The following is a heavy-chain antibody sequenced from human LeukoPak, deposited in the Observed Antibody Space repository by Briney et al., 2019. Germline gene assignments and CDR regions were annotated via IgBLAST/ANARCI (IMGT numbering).Heavy chain of an antibody. Sequence: ASVKVSCKTSGGAFNNSAISWVRQAPGQGLGWLGGIMPLFGTAGYAQKFQGRVTITKDESTRTVYLELTSLTSDDTAVYYCARDVHGDYGSGWFDPWGQGTLVSVSS. CDR3: ARDVHGDYGSGWFDP. D-gene: IGHD4-17*01. CDR1: GGAFNNSA. J-gene: IGHJ5*02. V-gene: IGHV1-69*05. CDR2: IMPLFGTA.